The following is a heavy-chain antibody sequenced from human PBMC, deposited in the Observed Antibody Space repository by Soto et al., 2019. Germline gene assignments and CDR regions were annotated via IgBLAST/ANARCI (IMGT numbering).Heavy chain of an antibody. CDR3: ASLDNWFDP. CDR2: INHSGST. Sequence: SETLSLTCAVYGGSFSGYYWSWIRQPPGKGLEWIGEINHSGSTNYNPSLKSRVTIPVDTSKNQFSLKLSSVTAADTAVYYCASLDNWFDPWGQGTLVTVSS. CDR1: GGSFSGYY. V-gene: IGHV4-34*01. J-gene: IGHJ5*02.